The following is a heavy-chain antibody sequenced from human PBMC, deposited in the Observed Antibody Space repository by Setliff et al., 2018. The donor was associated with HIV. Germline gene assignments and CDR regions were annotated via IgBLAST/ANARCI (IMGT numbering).Heavy chain of an antibody. J-gene: IGHJ6*02. CDR2: VYSTGST. D-gene: IGHD2-2*01. V-gene: IGHV4-30-4*01. CDR3: ARGHCSGTNCYGVDYYGMDV. Sequence: TLSLTCTLSGGSITNLDYFWSWVRLPPGKGLEWIGSVYSTGSTYQNPSLKSRVSMSVDKSKNQFSLKLTSVTAADTAVYYCARGHCSGTNCYGVDYYGMDVWGQGTTVTVSS. CDR1: GGSITNLDYF.